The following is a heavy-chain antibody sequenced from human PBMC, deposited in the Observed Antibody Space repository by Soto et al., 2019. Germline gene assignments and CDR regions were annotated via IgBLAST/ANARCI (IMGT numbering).Heavy chain of an antibody. J-gene: IGHJ6*03. V-gene: IGHV4-31*03. D-gene: IGHD1-20*01. Sequence: SETLSLTCTVSGGSISSGGYYWSWIRQHPGKGLEWIGYIYYSGSTYYNPSLKSRVTISVDTSKNQFSLKLSSVTAADTAVYYCARVYVPQGIKYYYYYYYMDVWGKGTTVTVSS. CDR2: IYYSGST. CDR1: GGSISSGGYY. CDR3: ARVYVPQGIKYYYYYYYMDV.